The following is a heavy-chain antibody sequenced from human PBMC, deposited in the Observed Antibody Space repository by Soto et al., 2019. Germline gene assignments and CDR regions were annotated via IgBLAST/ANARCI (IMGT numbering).Heavy chain of an antibody. CDR2: ISSNSDTI. J-gene: IGHJ4*02. V-gene: IGHV3-9*02. CDR3: AKDMKWGGMTTIHYFDS. CDR1: GFTADDYA. Sequence: EVQLVESGGGLVQPGRSLRLSCVASGFTADDYAMHWVRQAPGKGLEWVSGISSNSDTIDYADSVKGRFTISRDNAKNPLFLQMNSLGPEDTALYYCAKDMKWGGMTTIHYFDSWGQGTLVTVSS. D-gene: IGHD4-17*01.